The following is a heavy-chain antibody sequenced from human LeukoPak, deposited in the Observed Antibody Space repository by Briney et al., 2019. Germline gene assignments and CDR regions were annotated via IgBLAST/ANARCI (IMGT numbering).Heavy chain of an antibody. Sequence: SETLSLTCTVSGGSISGYYWNWIRQPAGRGLEWIGHLYNSGNTNYNPSLKSRVTMSLDTSKNQFSLKLSSVTAADTAVYYCAGHYYDSTGLYYFDYWGQGTLVTVSS. D-gene: IGHD3-22*01. J-gene: IGHJ4*02. V-gene: IGHV4-4*07. CDR1: GGSISGYY. CDR3: AGHYYDSTGLYYFDY. CDR2: LYNSGNT.